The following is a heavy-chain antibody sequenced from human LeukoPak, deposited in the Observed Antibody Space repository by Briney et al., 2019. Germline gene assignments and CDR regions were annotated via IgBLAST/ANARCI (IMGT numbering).Heavy chain of an antibody. D-gene: IGHD3-9*01. CDR2: ITNSGSTI. Sequence: PGGSLRLSCAASGFTFSDYNMNWVRQAPGKGLEWVSYITNSGSTIHHADSVKGRFTISRDNAKKTLYLQMNGLRAEDTAVYYCARSIGLTGGGVDVWGQGTTVTVSS. J-gene: IGHJ6*02. CDR1: GFTFSDYN. V-gene: IGHV3-11*01. CDR3: ARSIGLTGGGVDV.